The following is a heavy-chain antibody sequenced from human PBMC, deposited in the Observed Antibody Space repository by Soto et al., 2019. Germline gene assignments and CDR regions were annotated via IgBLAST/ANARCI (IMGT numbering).Heavy chain of an antibody. CDR2: INPNSGGT. D-gene: IGHD4-17*01. CDR1: GYTFTGYY. J-gene: IGHJ4*02. CDR3: ARGHDYGDFYFDY. V-gene: IGHV1-2*04. Sequence: ASVKVSCKASGYTFTGYYMHWVRQAPGQGLEWMEWINPNSGGTNYAQKFQGWVTMTRDTSISTAYMELSRLRSDDTAVYYCARGHDYGDFYFDYWGQGTLVTVSS.